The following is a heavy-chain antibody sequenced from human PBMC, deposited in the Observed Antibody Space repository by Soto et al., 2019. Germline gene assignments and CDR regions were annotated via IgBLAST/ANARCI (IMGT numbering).Heavy chain of an antibody. CDR1: GYTFTSYD. V-gene: IGHV1-8*01. D-gene: IGHD3-10*01. CDR3: ARVTMVRGVIIPYNWFDP. CDR2: MNPNSGNT. Sequence: ASVKVSCKASGYTFTSYDINWVRQATGQGLEWMGWMNPNSGNTGYAQKFQGRVTMTRNTSISTAYMELSSLRSEDTAVYYCARVTMVRGVIIPYNWFDPWGQGTLVTVSS. J-gene: IGHJ5*02.